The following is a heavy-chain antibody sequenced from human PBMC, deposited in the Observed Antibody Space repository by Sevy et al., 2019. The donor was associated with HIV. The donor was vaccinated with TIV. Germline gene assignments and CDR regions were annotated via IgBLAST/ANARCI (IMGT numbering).Heavy chain of an antibody. V-gene: IGHV4-59*01. Sequence: SETLSLTCTVSGGSISSYYWSWIRQPPGKGLEWIGHIYYSGSTNYNPSLKSRVTISVDTSKNQFSLKLSSVTAADTAVYYCARDSTYCSSTSCYGEGFDPWGQGTLVTVSS. CDR1: GGSISSYY. J-gene: IGHJ5*02. CDR2: IYYSGST. CDR3: ARDSTYCSSTSCYGEGFDP. D-gene: IGHD2-2*01.